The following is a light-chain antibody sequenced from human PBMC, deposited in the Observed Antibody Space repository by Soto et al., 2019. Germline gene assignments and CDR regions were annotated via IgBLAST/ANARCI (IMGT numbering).Light chain of an antibody. CDR2: WAS. J-gene: IGKJ1*01. CDR1: QSVLHRSSNKNF. CDR3: QHYYNTPWT. V-gene: IGKV4-1*01. Sequence: DIVMTQSPDSLAVSLGERATVNCKSSQSVLHRSSNKNFLAWYQQKPGQPPKLLISWASTRESGVPDRFSGXXXXXXXXLTISSLQAEDVAVYFCQHYYNTPWTFGQGTKVEIK.